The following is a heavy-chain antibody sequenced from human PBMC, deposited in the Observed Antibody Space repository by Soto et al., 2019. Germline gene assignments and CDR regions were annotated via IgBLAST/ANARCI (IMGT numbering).Heavy chain of an antibody. CDR3: ARDRRDGVNWFDP. CDR2: ISAYNGNT. J-gene: IGHJ5*02. CDR1: CYTLISYG. V-gene: IGHV1-18*01. Sequence: GAPVKVSCKASCYTLISYGISWVRPAPGQGLEWMGWISAYNGNTNYAQKLQGRVTMTTDTSTSTAYMELRSLRSDDTAVYYCARDRRDGVNWFDPWGQGTLVTVSS.